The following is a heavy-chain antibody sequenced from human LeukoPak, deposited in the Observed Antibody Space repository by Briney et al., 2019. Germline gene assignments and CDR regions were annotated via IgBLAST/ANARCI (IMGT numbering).Heavy chain of an antibody. D-gene: IGHD6-19*01. J-gene: IGHJ4*02. CDR1: GGSISSYY. Sequence: SETLSLTCTVSGGSISSYYWSWIRQPPGKGLEWIGYIYYSGSTNYNPSLKSRVTISVDTSKNQFSLKLSSVTAADTAVYYCARDLPSGWYYFDYWGQGTLVTVSS. V-gene: IGHV4-59*12. CDR2: IYYSGST. CDR3: ARDLPSGWYYFDY.